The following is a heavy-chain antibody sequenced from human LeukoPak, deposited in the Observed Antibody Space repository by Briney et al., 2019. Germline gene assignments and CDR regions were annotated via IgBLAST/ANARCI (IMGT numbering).Heavy chain of an antibody. CDR2: ISSSSSYI. J-gene: IGHJ3*02. CDR1: GFTFSSYS. D-gene: IGHD2-15*01. CDR3: AREIVVVVAASGAFDI. V-gene: IGHV3-21*01. Sequence: PGGSLRLSCAASGFTFSSYSMNWVRQAPGKGLEWVSSISSSSSYIYYADSVKGRFTISGDNAKHSLYLQMNSLRAEDTAVYYCAREIVVVVAASGAFDIWGQGTMVTVSS.